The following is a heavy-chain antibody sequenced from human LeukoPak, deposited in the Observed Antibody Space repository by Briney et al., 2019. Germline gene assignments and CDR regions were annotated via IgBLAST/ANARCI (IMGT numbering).Heavy chain of an antibody. J-gene: IGHJ4*02. CDR2: MGYGGRT. CDR1: GASFSNDYH. D-gene: IGHD1-26*01. Sequence: SETLSPTCTVSGASFSNDYHWGWIRQSPGKGLEWIGTMGYGGRTLFSPSLKSRVSLSIDMSRTYFSLILKSVSAADTAVYYCARTKGRAVGQTAFQYWGQGTLVTVSA. V-gene: IGHV4-39*07. CDR3: ARTKGRAVGQTAFQY.